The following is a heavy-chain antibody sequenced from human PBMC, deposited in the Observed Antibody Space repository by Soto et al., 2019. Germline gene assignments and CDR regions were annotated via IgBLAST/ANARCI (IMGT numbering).Heavy chain of an antibody. CDR3: AKGTYYYASSGFDY. CDR1: GFTFSNYA. CDR2: ISGSGGST. D-gene: IGHD3-22*01. Sequence: EVQLLESGGDLLQPGGSLRLSCVASGFTFSNYAMTWVRQAPGKGLEWVSVISGSGGSTYYADSVKGRFTISRDTSKNTLYLQMNNLRADDTALYYCAKGTYYYASSGFDYWGQGTLVTVSS. J-gene: IGHJ4*02. V-gene: IGHV3-23*01.